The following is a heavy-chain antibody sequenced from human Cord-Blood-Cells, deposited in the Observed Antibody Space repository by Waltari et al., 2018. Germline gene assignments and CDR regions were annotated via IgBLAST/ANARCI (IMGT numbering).Heavy chain of an antibody. V-gene: IGHV1-69*01. D-gene: IGHD4-4*01. CDR3: ASPSTTVFAFDI. CDR1: GGTFSSYA. CDR2: IIPIFGTA. J-gene: IGHJ3*02. Sequence: QVQLVQSGAEVKKPGSSVKVSCKASGGTFSSYAISWVRHAPGQGLEWMGGIIPIFGTANYAQKCQGRVTITADESTSTSYMERSSLRSEDTAVYYCASPSTTVFAFDIWGQGTMVTVSS.